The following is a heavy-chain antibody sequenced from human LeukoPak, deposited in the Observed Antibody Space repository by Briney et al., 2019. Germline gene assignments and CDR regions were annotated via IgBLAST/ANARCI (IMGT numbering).Heavy chain of an antibody. D-gene: IGHD5-24*01. J-gene: IGHJ5*02. CDR3: ATHKGGYNYWWFDI. V-gene: IGHV1-69*13. CDR2: IIPIYGTA. CDR1: GGTFSNYP. Sequence: GASVKVSCKASGGTFSNYPIIWVRQAPGRGLEWLGGIIPIYGTANYALMFQGRITLTAHESTATAYMELRSLTSDDTAMYFCATHKGGYNYWWFDIWGQGTLVSVSS.